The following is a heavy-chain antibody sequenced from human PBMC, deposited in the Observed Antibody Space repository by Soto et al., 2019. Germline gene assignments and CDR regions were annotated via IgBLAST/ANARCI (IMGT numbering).Heavy chain of an antibody. D-gene: IGHD1-26*01. Sequence: QVQLQQWGAGLLKPSETLSLTCAVYGGSISGYYWSWIRQPPGKGLEWIGEINHSGSTNYNPSLKSRVTISVDTSKNQFSLKLSSVTAADTAVYYCARAWSYWGECYFDYWGQGTLVTVSS. V-gene: IGHV4-34*01. CDR1: GGSISGYY. J-gene: IGHJ4*02. CDR3: ARAWSYWGECYFDY. CDR2: INHSGST.